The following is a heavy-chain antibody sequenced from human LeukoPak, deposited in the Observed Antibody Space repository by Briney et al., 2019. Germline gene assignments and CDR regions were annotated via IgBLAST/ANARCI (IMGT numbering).Heavy chain of an antibody. J-gene: IGHJ4*02. Sequence: RASVKVSCKASGYTFTSCGISWVRQAPGQGLEWMGWISAYNGNTNYAQKLQGRVTMTTDTSTSTAYMELRSLRSDDTAVYYCARVSWDIAVAGDVDYWGQGTLVTVSS. CDR3: ARVSWDIAVAGDVDY. V-gene: IGHV1-18*01. CDR2: ISAYNGNT. CDR1: GYTFTSCG. D-gene: IGHD6-19*01.